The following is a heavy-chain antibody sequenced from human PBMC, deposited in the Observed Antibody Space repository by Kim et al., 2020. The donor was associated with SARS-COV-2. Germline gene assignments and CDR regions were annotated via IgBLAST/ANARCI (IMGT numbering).Heavy chain of an antibody. CDR3: AREGTIYCSSTSCSNYYYYGMDV. Sequence: SETLSLTCTVSGGSISSGSYYWSWIRQPAGKGLEWIGRIYTSGSTNYNPSLKSRVTISVDTSKNQFSLKLSSVTAADTAVYYCAREGTIYCSSTSCSNYYYYGMDVWGQGTTVTVSS. J-gene: IGHJ6*02. V-gene: IGHV4-61*02. D-gene: IGHD2-2*01. CDR2: IYTSGST. CDR1: GGSISSGSYY.